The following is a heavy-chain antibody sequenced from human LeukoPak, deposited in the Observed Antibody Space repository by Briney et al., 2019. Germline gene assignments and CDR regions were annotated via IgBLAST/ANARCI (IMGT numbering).Heavy chain of an antibody. CDR3: AKDRPITMVRGNCNFDY. CDR2: ISGSGGST. CDR1: GFTFSSYA. V-gene: IGHV3-23*01. D-gene: IGHD3-10*01. Sequence: GGSLRLSCAASGFTFSSYAMSWVRQPPGKGLEWVSAISGSGGSTYYADPVKGRFTISSDNSKNTLYLQMNSLRAEDTAVYYCAKDRPITMVRGNCNFDYWGQGTLVTVSS. J-gene: IGHJ4*02.